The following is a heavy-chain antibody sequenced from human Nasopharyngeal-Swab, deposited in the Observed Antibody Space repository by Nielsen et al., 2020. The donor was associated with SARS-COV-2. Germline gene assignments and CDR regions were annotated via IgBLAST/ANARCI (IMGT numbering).Heavy chain of an antibody. V-gene: IGHV3-21*01. CDR3: ARKSSFDY. Sequence: GESLKISCAASGFTFSSYSMNWVRQAPGKGLEWVSSISSSSSYIYYADSVKGRFTISRDNAKNSLYLRMNSLRAEDTAVYYCARKSSFDYWGQGTLVTVSS. J-gene: IGHJ4*02. CDR1: GFTFSSYS. CDR2: ISSSSSYI.